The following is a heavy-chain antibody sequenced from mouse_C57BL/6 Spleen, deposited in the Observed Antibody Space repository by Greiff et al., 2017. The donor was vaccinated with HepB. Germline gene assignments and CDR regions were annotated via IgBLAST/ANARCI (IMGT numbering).Heavy chain of an antibody. D-gene: IGHD2-4*01. CDR2: INPNNGGT. V-gene: IGHV1-26*01. Sequence: EVQLQQSGPELVKPGASVKISCKASGYTFTDYYMNWVKQSHGKSLEWIGDINPNNGGTSYNQKFKGKATLTVDKSSSTAYMELRSLTSEDSAVYYCARKGYYDYDGDMDYWGQGTSVTVSS. CDR1: GYTFTDYY. CDR3: ARKGYYDYDGDMDY. J-gene: IGHJ4*01.